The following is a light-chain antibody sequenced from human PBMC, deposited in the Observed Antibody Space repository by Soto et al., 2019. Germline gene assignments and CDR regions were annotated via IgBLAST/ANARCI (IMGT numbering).Light chain of an antibody. CDR2: RAT. CDR3: QHDNTYSGT. J-gene: IGKJ3*01. CDR1: QDISIW. V-gene: IGKV1-5*03. Sequence: DIQMTQSPSTLSASVGDRVTITCRAGQDISIWVAWFQQKPGKAPTLLIYRATSLESGVPSRCSGSGSGTEFILTISSLQPDYVASYYCQHDNTYSGTFGPGTKVDIK.